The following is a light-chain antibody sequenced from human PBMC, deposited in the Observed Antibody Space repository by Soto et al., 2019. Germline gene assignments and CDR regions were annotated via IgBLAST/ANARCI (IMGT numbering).Light chain of an antibody. CDR1: QRVSGGF. Sequence: DIVLTQSPATLSLSPGERATLYCGASQRVSGGFLAWYQQKPGLAPRLIVYDTSFRATGIPDRFSGSGSVTAFTLTISRLDPGDFAVYYCQQYGSTPSFGQGTKVEIK. CDR2: DTS. J-gene: IGKJ1*01. V-gene: IGKV3D-20*01. CDR3: QQYGSTPS.